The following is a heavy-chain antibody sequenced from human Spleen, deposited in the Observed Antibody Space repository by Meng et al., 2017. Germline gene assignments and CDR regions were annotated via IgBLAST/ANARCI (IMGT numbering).Heavy chain of an antibody. CDR2: ISYDGSNK. J-gene: IGHJ3*02. CDR1: GFTFSSYA. CDR3: ARDMPPRITMIVGHAFDI. D-gene: IGHD3-22*01. V-gene: IGHV3-30*01. Sequence: GESLKISCAASGFTFSSYAMHWVRQAPGKGLEWVAVISYDGSNKYYADSVKGRFTISRDNSKNTLYLQMNSLRAEDTAVYYCARDMPPRITMIVGHAFDIWGQGTMVTVSS.